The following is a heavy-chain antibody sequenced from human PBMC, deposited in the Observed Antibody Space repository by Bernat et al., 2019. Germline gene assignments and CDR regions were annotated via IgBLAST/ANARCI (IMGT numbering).Heavy chain of an antibody. J-gene: IGHJ3*01. CDR1: GFTFSSYE. Sequence: EVQLVQSGGGSAPPGGSLTLSCVASGFTFSSYEFNWVRKTPEWGLEWLAYISSSGSNVYYADSVKGRFTLSRDNAKSSLFLQMNSLRGEDTALYYCARYQRLSNFDASDVWGQGTMVIVSS. D-gene: IGHD6-19*01. V-gene: IGHV3-48*03. CDR3: ARYQRLSNFDASDV. CDR2: ISSSGSNV.